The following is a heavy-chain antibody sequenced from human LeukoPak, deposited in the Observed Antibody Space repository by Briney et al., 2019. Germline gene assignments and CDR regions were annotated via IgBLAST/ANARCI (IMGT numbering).Heavy chain of an antibody. J-gene: IGHJ4*02. V-gene: IGHV3-23*01. Sequence: GGSLRLSCAVSGFTFNSHAMCWVRQAPGKGLEWVSSIDISGGSTYYADSVKGRFTISRDNSKNTLYLQMNSLRGEDTAVYYCARDHAADIVATGEDYWGQGTLVTVSS. CDR2: IDISGGST. CDR3: ARDHAADIVATGEDY. D-gene: IGHD5-12*01. CDR1: GFTFNSHA.